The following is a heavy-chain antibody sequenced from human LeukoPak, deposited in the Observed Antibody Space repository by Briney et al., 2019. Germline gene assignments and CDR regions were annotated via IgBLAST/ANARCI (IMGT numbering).Heavy chain of an antibody. D-gene: IGHD2-2*01. J-gene: IGHJ6*03. CDR2: INPNSGGT. V-gene: IGHV1-2*02. Sequence: ASVKVSCKASGYTFTNYDINWVRQAPGQGLEWMGWINPNSGGTNYAQKFQGRVTMTRDTSISTAYMELSRLRSDDTAVYYCAGKYCSSTSCPQNYYMDVWGKGTTVTISS. CDR1: GYTFTNYD. CDR3: AGKYCSSTSCPQNYYMDV.